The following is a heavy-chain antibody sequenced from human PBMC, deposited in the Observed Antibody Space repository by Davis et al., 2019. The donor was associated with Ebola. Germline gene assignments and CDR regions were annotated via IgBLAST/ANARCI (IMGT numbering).Heavy chain of an antibody. CDR2: ISYDGSNK. CDR1: GFTFSSYG. Sequence: GESLKISCAASGFTFSSYGMHWVRQAPGKGLEWVAVISYDGSNKYYADSVKGRFTISRDNSKNTLYLQMNSLRAEDTAVYYCANNRWRYCSGGSCFLPFDYWGQGTLVTVSS. D-gene: IGHD2-15*01. CDR3: ANNRWRYCSGGSCFLPFDY. J-gene: IGHJ4*02. V-gene: IGHV3-30*18.